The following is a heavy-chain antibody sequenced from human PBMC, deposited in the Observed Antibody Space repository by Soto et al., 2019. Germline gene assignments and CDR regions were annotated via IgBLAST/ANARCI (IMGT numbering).Heavy chain of an antibody. Sequence: GESLKISCKGSGYSFTSYWIGWVRQMPGKGLEWMGIIYPGDSDTRYSPSFQGQVTISADKSISTAYLQWSSLKASDTAMYYCARSNLYCSGGRCYSFIWSFDPRGQGTLVTVSS. D-gene: IGHD2-15*01. V-gene: IGHV5-51*01. CDR3: ARSNLYCSGGRCYSFIWSFDP. J-gene: IGHJ5*02. CDR2: IYPGDSDT. CDR1: GYSFTSYW.